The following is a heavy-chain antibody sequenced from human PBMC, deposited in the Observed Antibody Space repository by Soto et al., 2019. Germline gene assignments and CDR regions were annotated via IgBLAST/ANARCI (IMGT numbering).Heavy chain of an antibody. V-gene: IGHV3-9*01. CDR3: VQGRYPTMASPLDH. J-gene: IGHJ5*02. D-gene: IGHD5-12*01. Sequence: DVQLVESGGGLVQPGKSLRLSCVASGFTFDDCSMHWVRQAPGKGLEWVSGISWDSGTIGYADSVKGRFSISRNGAKNSLYLQMNRLRAEAAALYYCVQGRYPTMASPLDHWGQGTLVTVSS. CDR1: GFTFDDCS. CDR2: ISWDSGTI.